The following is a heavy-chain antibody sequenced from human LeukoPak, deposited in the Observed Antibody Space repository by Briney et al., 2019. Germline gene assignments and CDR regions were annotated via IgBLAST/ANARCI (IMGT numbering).Heavy chain of an antibody. CDR2: XSXYNGNT. CDR1: GYTFTSYG. V-gene: IGHV1-18*01. J-gene: IGHJ4*02. CDR3: ARDQTAYYDFWSGYYAY. Sequence: ASVKVSCKASGYTFTSYGISWXXQAPGQGLGXXXXXSXYNGNTNYAQKLQGRVTMTXXXSTSTAYMELRSLRSDDTAVYYCARDQTAYYDFWSGYYAYWGQGTLVTVSS. D-gene: IGHD3-3*01.